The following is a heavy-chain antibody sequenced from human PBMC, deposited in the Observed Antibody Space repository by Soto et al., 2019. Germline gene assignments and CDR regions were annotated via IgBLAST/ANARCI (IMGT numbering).Heavy chain of an antibody. CDR3: ARERSCSYYFDY. CDR2: IYHSGST. CDR1: SGSISSSNW. V-gene: IGHV4-4*02. Sequence: SETLSLTCAVSSGSISSSNWWSWVRQPPGKGLEWIGEIYHSGSTNYNPSLKSRVTISVDKSKNQFSLKLSSVTAADTAVYYCARERSCSYYFDYWGQGTLVTV. D-gene: IGHD2-15*01. J-gene: IGHJ4*02.